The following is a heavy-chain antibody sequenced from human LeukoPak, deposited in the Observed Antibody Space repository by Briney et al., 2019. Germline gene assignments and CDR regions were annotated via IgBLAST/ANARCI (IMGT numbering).Heavy chain of an antibody. CDR2: ISSSSSTI. CDR1: GFTFSTHS. V-gene: IGHV3-48*01. Sequence: GGSLRLSCAASGFTFSTHSMNWVRQAPGKGLEWVSYISSSSSTIYYADSVKGRFTISRDNAKNSLYLQMNSLRAEDTAVYYCARLDSSGWYDYYYYYMDVWGKGTTVTVSS. CDR3: ARLDSSGWYDYYYYYMDV. D-gene: IGHD6-19*01. J-gene: IGHJ6*03.